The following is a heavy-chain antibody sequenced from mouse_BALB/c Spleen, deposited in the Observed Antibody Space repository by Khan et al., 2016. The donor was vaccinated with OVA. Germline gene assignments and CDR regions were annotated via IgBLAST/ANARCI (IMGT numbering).Heavy chain of an antibody. CDR1: GYTFTNYG. J-gene: IGHJ1*01. CDR3: ARVGNYWYFDV. V-gene: IGHV9-3-1*01. Sequence: QIQLVQSGPELKKPGETVKISCKASGYTFTNYGMTWVKQAPGKGLKWMGWINTYTGELTYADDFKGRFAFSLETSATTASLQINNLKNEDTATYFCARVGNYWYFDVWGAGTTVTVSS. D-gene: IGHD2-1*01. CDR2: INTYTGEL.